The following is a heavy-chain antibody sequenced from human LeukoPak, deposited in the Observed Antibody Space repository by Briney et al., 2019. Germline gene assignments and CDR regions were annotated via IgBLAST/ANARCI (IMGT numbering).Heavy chain of an antibody. V-gene: IGHV3-74*01. D-gene: IGHD3-22*01. Sequence: PGGSLRLSCAASGFIFSSYWMHWVRQVPGKGLVWVSRIKSDGSSTSYADSVKGRFTISRDNAKNTLYLQMNSLKTEDTAVYYCTTVKYYDSSGYYDVYYFDYWGQGTLVTVSS. CDR3: TTVKYYDSSGYYDVYYFDY. CDR1: GFIFSSYW. CDR2: IKSDGSST. J-gene: IGHJ4*02.